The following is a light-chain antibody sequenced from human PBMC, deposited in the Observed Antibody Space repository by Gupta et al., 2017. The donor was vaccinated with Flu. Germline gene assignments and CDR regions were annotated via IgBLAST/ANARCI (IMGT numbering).Light chain of an antibody. CDR3: QQCFGVPLT. CDR2: DVS. J-gene: IGKJ4*01. V-gene: IGKV1-39*01. CDR1: QSVSGY. Sequence: DIQMTQSPSSLSASVGDRVTITCRASQSVSGYVNWYQQRPGKAPKLLISDVSNLQSGVPSTFSGSGSVTDFTLTISNLQAEDSATYYCQQCFGVPLTFGGGTKVDIK.